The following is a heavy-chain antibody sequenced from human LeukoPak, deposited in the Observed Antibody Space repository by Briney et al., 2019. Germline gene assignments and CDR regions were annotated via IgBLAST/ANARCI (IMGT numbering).Heavy chain of an antibody. D-gene: IGHD3-22*01. V-gene: IGHV3-33*06. Sequence: PGGSLRLSCAASGFTFSSYGMHWVRQAPGKGLEWVAVIWYDGSNKYYADSVKGRFTISRDNSKNTLYLQMNSLRAEDTAVYYCAKDFRYYDSSGANWFDPWDQGTLVTVSS. J-gene: IGHJ5*02. CDR2: IWYDGSNK. CDR1: GFTFSSYG. CDR3: AKDFRYYDSSGANWFDP.